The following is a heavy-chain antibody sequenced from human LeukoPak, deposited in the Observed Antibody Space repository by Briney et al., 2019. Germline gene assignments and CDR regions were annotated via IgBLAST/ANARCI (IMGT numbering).Heavy chain of an antibody. D-gene: IGHD2-2*03. CDR1: GFTFSSYS. CDR3: ARDQNGLTWFDS. CDR2: IYSGGST. J-gene: IGHJ5*01. Sequence: GGSLRLSCAASGFTFSSYSMNWVRQAPGRGLEWVAVIYSGGSTYYADSVKGRFTISRDKSKNTVYLQINTLRAEDTAVYYCARDQNGLTWFDSWGQGTLVTVSS. V-gene: IGHV3-66*01.